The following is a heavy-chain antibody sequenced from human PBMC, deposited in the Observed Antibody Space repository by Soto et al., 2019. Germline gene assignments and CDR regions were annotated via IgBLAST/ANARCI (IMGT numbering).Heavy chain of an antibody. V-gene: IGHV4-4*07. Sequence: QVQLQESGPGLVKPSETLSLTCTVSGGSISDFYWGWIRQLAGKGLEWIGRIYSSGNTNYNPSLKSRVTMSVDTSKNQLSLKLSSVTAADTAVYYCAKEAGYGMDVWGQGTTVTVSS. D-gene: IGHD3-10*01. CDR2: IYSSGNT. CDR1: GGSISDFY. CDR3: AKEAGYGMDV. J-gene: IGHJ6*02.